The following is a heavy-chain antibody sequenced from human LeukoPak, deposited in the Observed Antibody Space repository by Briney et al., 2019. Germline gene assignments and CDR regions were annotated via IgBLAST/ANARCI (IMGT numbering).Heavy chain of an antibody. D-gene: IGHD5-12*01. CDR2: IRYDGSNK. Sequence: GGSLRLSCAASGFTFSSYGMHWVRQAPGKGLEWVAFIRYDGSNKYYADSVKGRFTISRDNSKNTLYLQMNSLRAEDTAVYYCAKDKLVATTRVGRYYFDYWGQGTLVTVSS. V-gene: IGHV3-30*02. J-gene: IGHJ4*02. CDR1: GFTFSSYG. CDR3: AKDKLVATTRVGRYYFDY.